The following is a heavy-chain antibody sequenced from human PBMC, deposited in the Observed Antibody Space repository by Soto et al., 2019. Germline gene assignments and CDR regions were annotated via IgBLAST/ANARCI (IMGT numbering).Heavy chain of an antibody. D-gene: IGHD6-13*01. CDR1: GFTFSSHA. CDR3: AKAALSSSWYEFDY. V-gene: IGHV3-23*01. CDR2: ISSGGGNT. Sequence: GGSLRLSCAAYGFTFSSHAMSWVRQAPGKGLEWVSTISSGGGNTYYADSVKGRFTISRDNSKNTLYLQMNSLRVEDTAVYYCAKAALSSSWYEFDYWGQGTLVTVSS. J-gene: IGHJ4*02.